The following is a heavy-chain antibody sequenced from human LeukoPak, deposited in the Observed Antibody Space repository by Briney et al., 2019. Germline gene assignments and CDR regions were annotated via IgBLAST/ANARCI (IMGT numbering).Heavy chain of an antibody. CDR2: IGPSGTAI. CDR3: ARDIASCTHTTCYDIRFDP. CDR1: GFTFSSYA. Sequence: GGSLRLSCAASGFTFSSYAMNWVRQAPGRGLEWVSYIGPSGTAIYYADSVKGRFTISRDNARKSLFLQMNSLRAEDTAVYYCARDIASCTHTTCYDIRFDPWGQGTLVTVSS. J-gene: IGHJ5*02. D-gene: IGHD2-15*01. V-gene: IGHV3-48*01.